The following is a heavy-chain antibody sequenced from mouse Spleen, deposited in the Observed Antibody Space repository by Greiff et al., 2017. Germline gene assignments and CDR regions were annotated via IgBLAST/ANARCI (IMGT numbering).Heavy chain of an antibody. CDR3: AQERRDGYLDY. CDR2: IYPGDGDT. V-gene: IGHV1-80*01. Sequence: QVQLQQSGAELVKPGASVKISCKASGYAFSSYWMNWVKQRPGKGLEWIGQIYPGDGDTNYNGKFKGKATLTADKSSSTAYMQLSSLTSEDSAVYFCAQERRDGYLDYWGQGTTLTVSS. CDR1: GYAFSSYW. D-gene: IGHD2-3*01. J-gene: IGHJ2*01.